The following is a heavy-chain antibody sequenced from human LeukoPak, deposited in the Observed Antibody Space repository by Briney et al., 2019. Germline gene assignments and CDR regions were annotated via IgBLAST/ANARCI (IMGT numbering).Heavy chain of an antibody. V-gene: IGHV3-13*04. Sequence: GGCQRLSCAASGFTFSSYDIHWVRQATGKGLEWVSAIDTAGNTFYPGSVRGRFTISRENAKNSLYLQMNNVRAGDTAVYYCARTSKVTSVMDIWGRGTMSSVSS. CDR3: ARTSKVTSVMDI. D-gene: IGHD3-16*01. J-gene: IGHJ3*02. CDR2: IDTAGNT. CDR1: GFTFSSYD.